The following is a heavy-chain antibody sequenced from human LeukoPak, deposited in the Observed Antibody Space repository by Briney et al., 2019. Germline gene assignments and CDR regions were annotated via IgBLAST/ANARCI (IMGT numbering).Heavy chain of an antibody. V-gene: IGHV4-34*01. D-gene: IGHD6-13*01. Sequence: PSETLSLTCAVYGGSVSGNYWSWIRQPPGKGLEWIGEINHSGSTNYNPSLKSRVTISVDTSKNQFSLKLSSVTAADTAVYYCAREAGYSSSWYSGGYWYFDLWGRGTLVTVSS. CDR1: GGSVSGNY. CDR3: AREAGYSSSWYSGGYWYFDL. J-gene: IGHJ2*01. CDR2: INHSGST.